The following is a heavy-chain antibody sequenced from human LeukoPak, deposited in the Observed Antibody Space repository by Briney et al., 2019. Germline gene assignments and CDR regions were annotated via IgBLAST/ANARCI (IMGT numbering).Heavy chain of an antibody. J-gene: IGHJ4*02. Sequence: SQTLSLTCTVSGGSISSGGYYWSWIRQPPGKGLEWIGYIYHSGSTYYNPSLKSRVTISVDRSKNQFSLKLSSVTAADTAVYYCATNDYGGKGLDYWGQGTLVTVSS. D-gene: IGHD4-23*01. CDR3: ATNDYGGKGLDY. CDR2: IYHSGST. CDR1: GGSISSGGYY. V-gene: IGHV4-30-2*01.